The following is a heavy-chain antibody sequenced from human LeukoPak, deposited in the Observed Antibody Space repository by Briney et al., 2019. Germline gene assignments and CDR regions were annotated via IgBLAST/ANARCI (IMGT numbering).Heavy chain of an antibody. J-gene: IGHJ4*02. CDR2: IKTDGSIT. CDR3: ARDGVGSGTYPDY. CDR1: GFTFSHYW. Sequence: GGSLRLSCAASGFTFSHYWMHWVRQAPGKGLVWVSHIKTDGSITAYADSVKGRFTISRDNAKNTLSLQMNSPRAEDTAVYYCARDGVGSGTYPDYWGQGTLVTVSS. V-gene: IGHV3-74*01. D-gene: IGHD3-10*01.